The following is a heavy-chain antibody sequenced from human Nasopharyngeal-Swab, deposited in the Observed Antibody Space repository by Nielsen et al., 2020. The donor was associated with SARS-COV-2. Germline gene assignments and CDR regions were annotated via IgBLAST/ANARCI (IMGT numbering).Heavy chain of an antibody. D-gene: IGHD1-7*01. CDR1: GFTFSIYA. V-gene: IGHV3-64D*06. J-gene: IGHJ3*02. CDR3: VKDLRGNYAFDI. Sequence: GESLKISCSASGFTFSIYAMHWVRQAPGKGLEYVSTINDYEDRLYYADSVKGRFTISRDNSKNTLYLKMSSLRAEDTAVYWCVKDLRGNYAFDIWGQGTMVTVSS. CDR2: INDYEDRL.